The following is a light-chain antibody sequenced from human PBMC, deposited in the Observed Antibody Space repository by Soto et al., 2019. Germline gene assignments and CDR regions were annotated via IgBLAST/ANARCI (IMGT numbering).Light chain of an antibody. J-gene: IGKJ1*01. CDR3: QHYCISPPWT. Sequence: EIVLTQSPGTLSLSPGERATLSCRASQSISGTYLAWYQQKPGRAHRILIYGASNRATGIPDRFSGSGSGTDFTLTISRLEPEYFAVYYCQHYCISPPWTFGQGTKVEIK. CDR2: GAS. CDR1: QSISGTY. V-gene: IGKV3-20*01.